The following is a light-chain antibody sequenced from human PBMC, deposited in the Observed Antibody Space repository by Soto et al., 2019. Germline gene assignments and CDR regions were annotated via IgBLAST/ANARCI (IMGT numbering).Light chain of an antibody. CDR3: QQLNSYPYT. J-gene: IGKJ2*01. CDR1: QGISSY. CDR2: AAS. Sequence: DIQFTQSPSFLSASVGDRVTITCRASQGISSYVAWYQQKPGKVPKALIYAASTLQSGVPSRFSGSGSGTEFTLSIISLQPEDFATYYCQQLNSYPYTFGQGTKLEIK. V-gene: IGKV1-9*01.